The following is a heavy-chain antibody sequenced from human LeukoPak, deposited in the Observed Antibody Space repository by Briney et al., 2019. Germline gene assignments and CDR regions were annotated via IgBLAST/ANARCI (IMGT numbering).Heavy chain of an antibody. V-gene: IGHV4-59*01. CDR2: IYYSGST. D-gene: IGHD5-12*01. CDR1: GGSISSYY. J-gene: IGHJ4*02. Sequence: SETLSLTCTVSGGSISSYYWSWIRQPPGKGLEWIGYIYYSGSTNYNPSLKSRVTISVDTSKNQFSLKLSSVTAADTAVYYCARDEVATYWGQGTLVTVSS. CDR3: ARDEVATY.